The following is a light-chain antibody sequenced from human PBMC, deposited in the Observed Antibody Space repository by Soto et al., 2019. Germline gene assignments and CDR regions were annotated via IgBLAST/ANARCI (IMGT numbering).Light chain of an antibody. CDR1: QSISSW. CDR2: DAS. CDR3: QQYNNWPQT. Sequence: DIKMTQSPSTLSASVGDRVTITCRASQSISSWLAWYQQKPGKAPKLLIYDASSLESGVPSRLSGSGSGTDFTLTISGLQSEDFAVYYCQQYNNWPQTFGQGTKVDI. J-gene: IGKJ1*01. V-gene: IGKV1-5*01.